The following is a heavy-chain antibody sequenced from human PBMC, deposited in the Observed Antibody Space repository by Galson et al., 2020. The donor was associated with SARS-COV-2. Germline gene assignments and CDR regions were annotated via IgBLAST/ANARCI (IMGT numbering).Heavy chain of an antibody. Sequence: GESLKISCAASGFTFSSYAMSWVRQAPGKGLEWVSAISGSGGSTYYADSVKGRFTISRDNSKNTLYLQMNSLRAEDTAVYYCAKNHRVVPENFDYWGQGTLVTVSS. CDR2: ISGSGGST. D-gene: IGHD2-2*01. V-gene: IGHV3-23*01. J-gene: IGHJ4*02. CDR3: AKNHRVVPENFDY. CDR1: GFTFSSYA.